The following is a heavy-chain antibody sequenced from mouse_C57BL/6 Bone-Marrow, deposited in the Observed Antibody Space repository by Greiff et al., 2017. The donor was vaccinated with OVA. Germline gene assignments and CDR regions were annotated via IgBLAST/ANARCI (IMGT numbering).Heavy chain of an antibody. CDR3: ARGAY. CDR1: GYAFTSYW. Sequence: VQLKQSGAELVKPGASVKISCKASGYAFTSYWMNWVKQRPGKGLEWIGEIYPGDGDASYNGKFRGKATLTADKSSSTAYMQLSSLTSEDCAVYFCARGAYWGQGTLVTVSA. V-gene: IGHV1-80*01. CDR2: IYPGDGDA. J-gene: IGHJ3*01.